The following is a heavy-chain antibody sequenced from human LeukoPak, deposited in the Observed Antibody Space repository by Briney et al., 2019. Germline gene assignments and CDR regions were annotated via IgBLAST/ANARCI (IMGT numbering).Heavy chain of an antibody. CDR3: ARANFLYCSSSTCLFDY. D-gene: IGHD2-2*01. CDR2: INPNDGDT. Sequence: ASVKVSCKDSGYTFTDYYMHWVRQAPGQGFEWMGWINPNDGDTSYAQKFQGRVTMTRDTSISTAHMEVSGLRSDDTAVYYCARANFLYCSSSTCLFDYWGQGTLVTVSS. CDR1: GYTFTDYY. V-gene: IGHV1-2*02. J-gene: IGHJ4*02.